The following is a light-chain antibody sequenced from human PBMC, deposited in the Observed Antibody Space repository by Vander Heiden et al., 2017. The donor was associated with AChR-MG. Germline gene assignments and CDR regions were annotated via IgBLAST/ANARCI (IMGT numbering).Light chain of an antibody. Sequence: QAVLTQPSSLSASPGASASLTCTLRSSINVGTYRIYWYQQKPGSPPQFRLRFNPDSDEQQGSGVPSPFSGSKDASANAGIVLISGLQSEDEADYYCMIWHSGAWVFGGGTKLTVL. CDR2: FNPDSDE. CDR3: MIWHSGAWV. J-gene: IGLJ3*02. V-gene: IGLV5-45*02. CDR1: SSINVGTYR.